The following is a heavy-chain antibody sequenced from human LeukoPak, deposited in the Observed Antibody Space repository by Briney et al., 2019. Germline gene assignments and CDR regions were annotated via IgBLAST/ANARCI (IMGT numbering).Heavy chain of an antibody. CDR1: GFTFSTYW. J-gene: IGHJ1*01. D-gene: IGHD3-22*01. Sequence: GGSLRLSCAASGFTFSTYWMNWVRQPPGKGLVWVSRIKSDGGTNYADSVKGRFTISRDNAKKTVSLQMNSLRPEDTGVYYCARAPSEIGGYYPEYFRHWGQGTLVTVSS. CDR2: IKSDGGT. V-gene: IGHV3-74*01. CDR3: ARAPSEIGGYYPEYFRH.